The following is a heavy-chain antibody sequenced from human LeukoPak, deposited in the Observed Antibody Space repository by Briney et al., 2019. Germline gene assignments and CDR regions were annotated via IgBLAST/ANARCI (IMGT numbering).Heavy chain of an antibody. CDR1: GFTFSNYA. D-gene: IGHD7-27*01. J-gene: IGHJ4*02. CDR2: ILGSGDST. V-gene: IGHV3-23*01. Sequence: GGSLRLSCVASGFTFSNYAMSWVRQAPGKGLEWVSAILGSGDSTYYADSVKGRFTISRDNSKNTVCLQMSSLRVEDTAVYYCAHPGVLIPLWGQGTLVTVSS. CDR3: AHPGVLIPL.